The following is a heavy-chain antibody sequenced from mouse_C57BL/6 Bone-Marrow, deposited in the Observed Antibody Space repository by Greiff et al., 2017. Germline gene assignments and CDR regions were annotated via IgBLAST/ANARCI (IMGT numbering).Heavy chain of an antibody. Sequence: VQLQQPGAELVMPGASVKLSCKASGYTFTSYWMHWVKQRPGQGLEWIGEIDPSDSYTNYNQKFKGKSTLTVDKSSSTAYMQLSSLTSEDSAVYYCARLGYSFAYWGQGTLVTVSA. CDR1: GYTFTSYW. CDR2: IDPSDSYT. D-gene: IGHD2-14*01. CDR3: ARLGYSFAY. V-gene: IGHV1-69*01. J-gene: IGHJ3*01.